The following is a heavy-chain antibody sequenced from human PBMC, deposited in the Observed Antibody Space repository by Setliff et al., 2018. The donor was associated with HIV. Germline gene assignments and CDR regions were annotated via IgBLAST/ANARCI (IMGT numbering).Heavy chain of an antibody. CDR1: GGSISSSNW. Sequence: SETLSLTCAVSGGSISSSNWWSWVRQHPGKGLEWSWEIYHSGRATYNPSPKCRAIISIDKSKNKFSLKVRSVPAAATAVYYCASILVAAAGTGFDPWGHGILVTVSS. J-gene: IGHJ5*02. CDR2: IYHSGRA. CDR3: ASILVAAAGTGFDP. V-gene: IGHV4-4*02. D-gene: IGHD6-13*01.